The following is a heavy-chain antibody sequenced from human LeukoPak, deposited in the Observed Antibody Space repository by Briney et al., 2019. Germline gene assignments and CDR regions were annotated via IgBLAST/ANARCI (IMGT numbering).Heavy chain of an antibody. J-gene: IGHJ5*02. Sequence: PSETLSLTCAVYGGSFSGYYWSWIRQPPGKGLEWIGEINHSGSTNYNPSLKSRVTISVDTSKNQFSLKLSSVTAADTAVYYCARGQGGYCSSTSCLHYRKMTTVTTTWFDPWGQGTLVTVSS. D-gene: IGHD2-2*01. V-gene: IGHV4-34*01. CDR1: GGSFSGYY. CDR3: ARGQGGYCSSTSCLHYRKMTTVTTTWFDP. CDR2: INHSGST.